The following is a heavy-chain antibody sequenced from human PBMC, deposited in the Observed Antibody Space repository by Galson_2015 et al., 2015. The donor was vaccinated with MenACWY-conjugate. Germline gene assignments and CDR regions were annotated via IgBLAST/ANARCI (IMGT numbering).Heavy chain of an antibody. J-gene: IGHJ4*02. CDR3: TTDRGYSGSRTFDY. CDR2: IETKTAGGAA. D-gene: IGHD1-26*01. V-gene: IGHV3-15*07. Sequence: SLRLSCAASGFIFSNAWMNWVRQAPGKGLEWVGRIETKTAGGAADYAAPVKGRFTISRDDSKDTLYLQMNSLKTEDTAVYYCTTDRGYSGSRTFDYWGQGTLVTVSS. CDR1: GFIFSNAW.